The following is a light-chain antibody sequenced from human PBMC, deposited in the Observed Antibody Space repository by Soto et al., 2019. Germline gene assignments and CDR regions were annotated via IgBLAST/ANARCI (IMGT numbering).Light chain of an antibody. CDR1: QSISSY. V-gene: IGKV1-39*01. J-gene: IGKJ2*01. CDR2: AAS. Sequence: DIQMTQSPSSLSDSVGDRVNITCRASQSISSYLNWYQQKPGKATKLLIYAASSLQSEVPSRFSGSGSGTDFTLSISSLQPEDVATYYCQQSYSTPRTFGQGTKLEIK. CDR3: QQSYSTPRT.